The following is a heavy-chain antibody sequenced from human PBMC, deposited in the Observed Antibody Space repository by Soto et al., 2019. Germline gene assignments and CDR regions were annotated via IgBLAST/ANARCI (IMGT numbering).Heavy chain of an antibody. CDR3: ARDRSFHERGTDDTTNGPFEL. D-gene: IGHD2-8*01. V-gene: IGHV1-2*02. Sequence: SVKVSCKASGYTFAGYHMHWVRQAPGQGLEWMGWINPNSGGTNYAQKFQGRVTMTRDTSISTAYMEVSRLRSDDTAVYYCARDRSFHERGTDDTTNGPFELWGQGTIVTVS. CDR2: INPNSGGT. J-gene: IGHJ3*01. CDR1: GYTFAGYH.